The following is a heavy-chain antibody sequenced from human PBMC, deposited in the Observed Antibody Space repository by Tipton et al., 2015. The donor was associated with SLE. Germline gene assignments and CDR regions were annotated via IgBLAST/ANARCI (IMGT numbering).Heavy chain of an antibody. CDR1: GVIFSTLA. V-gene: IGHV3-23*01. Sequence: SGVIFSTLAMSWVRQAPGKGLEWVSGIRGSGGSTYYADSVKGRFTISRDNSKNTLYLQMNRLGAEDTAVYYCAKDRWGYYDLDVWGKGTTVTISS. D-gene: IGHD3-16*01. CDR3: AKDRWGYYDLDV. J-gene: IGHJ6*03. CDR2: IRGSGGST.